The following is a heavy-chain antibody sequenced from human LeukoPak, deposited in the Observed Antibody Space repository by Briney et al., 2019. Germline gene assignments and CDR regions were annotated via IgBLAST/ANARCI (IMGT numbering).Heavy chain of an antibody. J-gene: IGHJ5*02. V-gene: IGHV4-34*01. CDR1: GGSFSGYY. CDR3: ARVPFDDYGDYVWWFAP. Sequence: PSETLSLTCAVYGGSFSGYYWSWIRQPPGKGLEWIGEINHSGSTNYNPSLKSRVTISVDTSKNQFSLKLSSVTAADTAVYYCARVPFDDYGDYVWWFAPGAQEPLATVSS. CDR2: INHSGST. D-gene: IGHD4-17*01.